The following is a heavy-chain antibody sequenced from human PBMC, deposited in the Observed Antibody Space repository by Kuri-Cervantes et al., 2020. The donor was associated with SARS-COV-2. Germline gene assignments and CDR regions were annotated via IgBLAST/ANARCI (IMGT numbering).Heavy chain of an antibody. CDR1: GGSISSSSYY. V-gene: IGHV4-39*01. CDR2: IYYSGST. D-gene: IGHD3-3*01. CDR3: ARSVPPWYDFWSGYYGMDV. J-gene: IGHJ6*02. Sequence: AGSLRLSCTVSGGSISSSSYYWGWIRQPPGKGLEWIGSIYYSGSTYYNPSLKSRVTISVDTSKNQFSLKLSSVTAADTAVYYCARSVPPWYDFWSGYYGMDVWGQGTTVTVSS.